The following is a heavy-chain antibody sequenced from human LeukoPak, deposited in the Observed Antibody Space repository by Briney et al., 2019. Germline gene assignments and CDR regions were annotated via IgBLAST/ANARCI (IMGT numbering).Heavy chain of an antibody. D-gene: IGHD3-3*01. V-gene: IGHV1-2*02. CDR1: GYTFTGYY. Sequence: GASVKVSCKASGYTFTGYYMHWVRQAPGQGLEWMGWINPNSGGTNYAQKLQGRVTMTTDTSTSTAYMELRSLRSDDTAVYYCARGPNYDFWSGYWPIDYWGQGTLVTISS. CDR3: ARGPNYDFWSGYWPIDY. J-gene: IGHJ4*02. CDR2: INPNSGGT.